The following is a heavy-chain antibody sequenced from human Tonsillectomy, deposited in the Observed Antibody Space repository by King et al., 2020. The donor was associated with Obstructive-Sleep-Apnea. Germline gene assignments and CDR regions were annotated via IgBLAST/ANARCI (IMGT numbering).Heavy chain of an antibody. CDR2: ISYDGSNK. CDR3: ARDTEQWLAQPFDP. D-gene: IGHD6-19*01. J-gene: IGHJ5*02. Sequence: QLVQSGGCVVQPGRSLRLSCAASGFTFSSYAMHWVRQAPGKGLEWVAVISYDGSNKYYADSVKGRFTISRDNSKNTLYLQMNSLRAEDTAVYYCARDTEQWLAQPFDPWGQGTLVTVSS. CDR1: GFTFSSYA. V-gene: IGHV3-30*04.